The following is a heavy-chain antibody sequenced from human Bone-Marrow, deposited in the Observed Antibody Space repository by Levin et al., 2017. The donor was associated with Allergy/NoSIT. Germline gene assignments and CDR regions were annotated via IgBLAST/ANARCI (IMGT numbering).Heavy chain of an antibody. Sequence: PGGSLRLSCAASGFTFDDYAMHWVRQAPGKGLEWVSGISWNSGSIGYADSVKGRFTISRDNAKNSLYLQMNSLRAEDTALYYCAKDTTRQTTDNFDYWGQGTLVTVSS. J-gene: IGHJ4*02. CDR3: AKDTTRQTTDNFDY. V-gene: IGHV3-9*01. CDR1: GFTFDDYA. CDR2: ISWNSGSI. D-gene: IGHD4-17*01.